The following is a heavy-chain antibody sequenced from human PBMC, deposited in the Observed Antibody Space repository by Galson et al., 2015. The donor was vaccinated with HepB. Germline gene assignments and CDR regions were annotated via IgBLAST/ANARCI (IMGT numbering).Heavy chain of an antibody. D-gene: IGHD3-10*01. Sequence: SVKVSCKASGYTFTSYGISWVRQAPGQGLEWMGWISAYNGNTNYAQKLQGRVTMTTDTSTSTAYMELRSLRSDDTAVYYCARGLGYYGSGSYPWGAFDIWGQGTMVTVSS. J-gene: IGHJ3*02. V-gene: IGHV1-18*01. CDR2: ISAYNGNT. CDR3: ARGLGYYGSGSYPWGAFDI. CDR1: GYTFTSYG.